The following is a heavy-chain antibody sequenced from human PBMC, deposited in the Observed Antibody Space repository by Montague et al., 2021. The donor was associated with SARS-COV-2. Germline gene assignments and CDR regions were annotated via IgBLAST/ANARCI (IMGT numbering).Heavy chain of an antibody. Sequence: TLSLTCSILVTLSSSASSNRSCTRLNAGHGHKWYGRIYTSGSTNYNPSLKSRVTISLDTSKNQFSLKLSSVTAADTAVYYCARGRLYYDSSGYYFDSWGQGTLVTVSS. V-gene: IGHV4-61*02. CDR1: VTLSSSASSN. CDR3: ARGRLYYDSSGYYFDS. CDR2: IYTSGST. D-gene: IGHD3-22*01. J-gene: IGHJ4*02.